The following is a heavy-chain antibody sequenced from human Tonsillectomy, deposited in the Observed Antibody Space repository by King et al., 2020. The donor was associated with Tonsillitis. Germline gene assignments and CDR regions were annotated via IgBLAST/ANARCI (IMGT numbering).Heavy chain of an antibody. CDR3: ARTANWNDVDFDP. CDR1: GYSISSGYC. V-gene: IGHV4-38-2*01. CDR2: IYHSGST. J-gene: IGHJ5*02. Sequence: VQLQESGPGLVKPSETLSLTCAVSGYSISSGYCWGWIRQPPGKGLEWIGTIYHSGSTYYNPSLKSRVTISVDTSENQFSLKLSSVTAADTAVYYCARTANWNDVDFDPWGQGTLVTVSS. D-gene: IGHD1-1*01.